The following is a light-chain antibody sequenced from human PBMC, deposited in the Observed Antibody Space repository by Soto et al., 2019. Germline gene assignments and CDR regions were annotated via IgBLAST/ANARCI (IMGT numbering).Light chain of an antibody. CDR1: QSISSY. J-gene: IGKJ1*01. Sequence: DIQMTQSPSSLSASVGDRVTITCRARQSISSYLNWYQQKPGKAPKLLIYAASSLQSGVPSRFSGSGSGPDFTLTISSLQPEDFATYYCQQSYSTPWTFGQGTNVEIK. CDR2: AAS. V-gene: IGKV1-39*01. CDR3: QQSYSTPWT.